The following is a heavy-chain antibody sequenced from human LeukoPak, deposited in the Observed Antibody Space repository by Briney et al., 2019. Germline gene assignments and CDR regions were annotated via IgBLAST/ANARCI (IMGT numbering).Heavy chain of an antibody. Sequence: GRSLRLSCAASGFSFSSYAMHWVRQAPGKGLEWVAVISYDGSNEDYADSVKGRLTISRDNSKNTLYLQMNSLRIEDTAVYYCAREIFNAFDIWGQGTMVTVSS. CDR3: AREIFNAFDI. V-gene: IGHV3-30-3*01. J-gene: IGHJ3*02. CDR1: GFSFSSYA. CDR2: ISYDGSNE.